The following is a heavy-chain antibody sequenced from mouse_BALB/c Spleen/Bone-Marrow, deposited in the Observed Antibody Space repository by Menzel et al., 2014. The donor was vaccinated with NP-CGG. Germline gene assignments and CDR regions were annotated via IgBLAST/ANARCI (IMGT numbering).Heavy chain of an antibody. V-gene: IGHV1-18*01. D-gene: IGHD1-1*01. CDR3: ASYYGSTWYFDV. CDR2: INPYNGGT. Sequence: DVQLQESGPELVKPGASMKISCTASGYSFTGYTMNWVKQSHGKNLEWIGLINPYNGGTTYNQYFKGKATLTVDRSSSTAYMELLSLTSEDSAVYYCASYYGSTWYFDVWGAGTTVTVSS. CDR1: GYSFTGYT. J-gene: IGHJ1*01.